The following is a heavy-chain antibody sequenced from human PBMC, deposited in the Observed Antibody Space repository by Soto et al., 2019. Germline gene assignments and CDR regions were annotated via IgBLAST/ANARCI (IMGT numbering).Heavy chain of an antibody. V-gene: IGHV1-69*06. Sequence: SVKVSCKASGGTFSSYAISWVRQAPGQGLEWMGGIIPIFGTANYAQKFQGRVAITADKSTSTAYMELSSLRSEDTAVYYCARNVLSIEARDDYYYYGMDVWGQGATVRVS. D-gene: IGHD6-6*01. CDR2: IIPIFGTA. CDR3: ARNVLSIEARDDYYYYGMDV. J-gene: IGHJ6*02. CDR1: GGTFSSYA.